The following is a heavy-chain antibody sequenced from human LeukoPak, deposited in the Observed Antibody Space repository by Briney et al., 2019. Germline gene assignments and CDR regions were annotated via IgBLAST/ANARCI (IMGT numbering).Heavy chain of an antibody. CDR3: ASDYSSP. Sequence: PGRSLRLSCAASGFTFSSYGMHWVRQAPGKGLEWVSVIYSGGSTYYADSVKGRFTISRDNSKNTLYLQMNSLRAEDTAVYYCASDYSSPWGQGTLVTVSS. CDR2: IYSGGST. CDR1: GFTFSSYG. D-gene: IGHD5-12*01. J-gene: IGHJ5*02. V-gene: IGHV3-NL1*01.